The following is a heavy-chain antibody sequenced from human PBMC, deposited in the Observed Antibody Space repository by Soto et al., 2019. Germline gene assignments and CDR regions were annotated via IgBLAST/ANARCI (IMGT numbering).Heavy chain of an antibody. D-gene: IGHD6-13*01. V-gene: IGHV1-8*01. J-gene: IGHJ5*02. CDR2: MNPNSGNT. CDR3: ARGSKGSSWYAYWFDT. CDR1: GYTFTSYD. Sequence: QVQLVQSGAEVKKPGASVKVSCKASGYTFTSYDINWVRQATGQGLEWMGWMNPNSGNTGYAQKFQGRFTMTRNTSISTAYMELSSLRSEDTAVYYCARGSKGSSWYAYWFDTWGQGTLVTVSS.